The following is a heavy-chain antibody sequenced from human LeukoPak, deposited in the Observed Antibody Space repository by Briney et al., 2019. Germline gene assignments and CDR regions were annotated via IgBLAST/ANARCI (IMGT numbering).Heavy chain of an antibody. CDR1: GGSFSGDY. CDR2: INHSGST. CDR3: ARFRSGYLLLGFDY. Sequence: SETLSLTCAVYGGSFSGDYWSWIRQPPGKGLEWIGEINHSGSTNYNPSLKSRVTISVDTSKNQFSLKLSSVTAADTAVYYCARFRSGYLLLGFDYWGQGTLVTVSS. D-gene: IGHD3-3*01. V-gene: IGHV4-34*01. J-gene: IGHJ4*02.